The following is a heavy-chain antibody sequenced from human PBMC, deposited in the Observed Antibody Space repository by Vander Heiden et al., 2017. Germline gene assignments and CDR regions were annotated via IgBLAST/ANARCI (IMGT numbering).Heavy chain of an antibody. CDR3: ARVGTTVTTNWFDP. Sequence: EVQLVESGGGLVKPGGSLRLSCAASGCTFSSYSMTWVRQAPGKGLEWVSSISSSSSYIYYADSVKGRFTISRDNAKNSLYLQMNSLRAEDTAVYYCARVGTTVTTNWFDPWGQGTLVTVSS. D-gene: IGHD4-17*01. J-gene: IGHJ5*02. CDR1: GCTFSSYS. CDR2: ISSSSSYI. V-gene: IGHV3-21*01.